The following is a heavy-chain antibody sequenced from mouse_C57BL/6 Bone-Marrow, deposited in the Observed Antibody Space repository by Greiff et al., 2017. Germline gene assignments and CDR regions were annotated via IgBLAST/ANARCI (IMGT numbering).Heavy chain of an antibody. V-gene: IGHV1-85*01. CDR1: GYTFTSYD. CDR3: AREGSIITFDY. J-gene: IGHJ2*01. Sequence: QVQLQQSGPELVKPGASVKLSCKASGYTFTSYDINWVKQRPGQGLEWIGWIYPRDGSTTYNEKFKGKATLTVDTSSSTAYMELHSLTSEDSAVYFCAREGSIITFDYWGQGTTLTVSS. CDR2: IYPRDGST. D-gene: IGHD2-5*01.